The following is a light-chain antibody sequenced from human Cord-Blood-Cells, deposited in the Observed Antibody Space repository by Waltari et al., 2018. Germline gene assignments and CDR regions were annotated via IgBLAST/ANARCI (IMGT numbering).Light chain of an antibody. Sequence: QSALTQPASVSGSPGQSITISCTGTSSDVRSYNIVSWYQQHPGKAPKLIIYEVSKRPSGVSNRFSGSKSGNTASLTISGLQAEDEADYYCCSYAGSSTLVFGGGTKLTVL. CDR1: SSDVRSYNI. J-gene: IGLJ3*02. CDR2: EVS. CDR3: CSYAGSSTLV. V-gene: IGLV2-23*02.